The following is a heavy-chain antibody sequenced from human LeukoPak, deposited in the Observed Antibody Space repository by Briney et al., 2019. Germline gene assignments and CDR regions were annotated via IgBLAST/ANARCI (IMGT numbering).Heavy chain of an antibody. J-gene: IGHJ2*01. V-gene: IGHV4-59*01. CDR3: ARVGVYGDPWYWYFDL. D-gene: IGHD4-17*01. CDR2: IYFSGST. Sequence: PSETLSLTCTVSGGSISSYYWSWIRQPPGKGLECIGYIYFSGSTNYNPSLKSRVTISVDTSNNQFSLKLSSVTAADTAVYYCARVGVYGDPWYWYFDLWGRGTLVTVSS. CDR1: GGSISSYY.